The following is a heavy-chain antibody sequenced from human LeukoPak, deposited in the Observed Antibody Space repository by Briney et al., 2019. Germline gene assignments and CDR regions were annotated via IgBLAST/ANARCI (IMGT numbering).Heavy chain of an antibody. V-gene: IGHV3-23*01. CDR1: GFTFSSYG. D-gene: IGHD1-20*01. Sequence: GSLRISCAVSGFTFSSYGMTWGRQAPGKGLEWVSGISGSGTGTYYADSVKGRFTISRDNSKNTLYLQMNSLRAEDTAVYYCAKAYNSDPYYAMDVWGQGTTVTVSS. CDR2: ISGSGTGT. CDR3: AKAYNSDPYYAMDV. J-gene: IGHJ6*02.